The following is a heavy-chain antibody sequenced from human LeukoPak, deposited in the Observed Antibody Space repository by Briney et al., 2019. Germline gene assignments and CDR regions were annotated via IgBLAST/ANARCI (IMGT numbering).Heavy chain of an antibody. CDR2: IKQDGSEK. D-gene: IGHD3-22*01. Sequence: GGSLRLSCAASGFAFSSYWMSWVRQAPGKGLEWVANIKQDGSEKYYVDSVKGRFTISRDNAKNSLYLQMNSLRAEDMAVYYCARAVYYYDSSHPDAFDIWGQGTMVTVSS. V-gene: IGHV3-7*04. CDR3: ARAVYYYDSSHPDAFDI. CDR1: GFAFSSYW. J-gene: IGHJ3*02.